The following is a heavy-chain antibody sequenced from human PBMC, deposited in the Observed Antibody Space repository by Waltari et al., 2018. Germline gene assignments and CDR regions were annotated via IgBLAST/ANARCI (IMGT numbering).Heavy chain of an antibody. Sequence: EVQLVQSGAEVKKPGATVKIYCTASGYTFTDYYIHWVQQAPGKGLEWMGRVDPADSETIYAEKFQGRVTITADTSTDTAYMELSSLRSEDTAVYYCATVLTTVPTYWFDPWGQGTLVTVSS. D-gene: IGHD4-4*01. CDR3: ATVLTTVPTYWFDP. V-gene: IGHV1-69-2*01. CDR1: GYTFTDYY. J-gene: IGHJ5*02. CDR2: VDPADSET.